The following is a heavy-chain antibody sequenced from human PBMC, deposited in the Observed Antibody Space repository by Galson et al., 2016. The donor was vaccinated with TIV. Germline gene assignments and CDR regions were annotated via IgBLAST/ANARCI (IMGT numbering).Heavy chain of an antibody. Sequence: QSGAEVKKPGASVKVSCKASGYTFINYGITWVRQAPGQGLEWMGWISAYDGHTNYALKFQGRVTITRDTSASTAHMELSSLSSEDTAVYYCARPPYCGGDCYKYDYWGQGTLVTVSS. D-gene: IGHD2-21*01. V-gene: IGHV1-18*01. CDR2: ISAYDGHT. CDR1: GYTFINYG. J-gene: IGHJ4*02. CDR3: ARPPYCGGDCYKYDY.